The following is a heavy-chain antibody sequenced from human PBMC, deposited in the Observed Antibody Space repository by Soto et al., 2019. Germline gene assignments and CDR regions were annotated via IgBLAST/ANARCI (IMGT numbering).Heavy chain of an antibody. Sequence: GESLKISCQGSGYSFTNYWVGWVRQIPGRGLEWMGIIHPGDSDTRYSPFFQGQVTISADKSISTAYLQWSSLKASDTAMYYCARHNRYSSTWFERWFVSWGQGTLVTVSS. CDR2: IHPGDSDT. CDR1: GYSFTNYW. D-gene: IGHD6-13*01. V-gene: IGHV5-51*01. CDR3: ARHNRYSSTWFERWFVS. J-gene: IGHJ5*01.